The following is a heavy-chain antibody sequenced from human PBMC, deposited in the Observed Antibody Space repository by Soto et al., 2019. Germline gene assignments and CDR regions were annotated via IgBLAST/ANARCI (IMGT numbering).Heavy chain of an antibody. J-gene: IGHJ4*02. CDR3: ARIPYDNSGTIFDY. CDR2: ITSSGGGT. CDR1: GFTFSAYV. Sequence: PGGSLRLSCAASGFTFSAYVMSWVRQAPGKGLEWVSSITSSGGGTYYADSVKGRFTVSRDNSKNTVYLQMNSLRVEDTAVYYCARIPYDNSGTIFDYWGQGTLVTVSS. V-gene: IGHV3-23*01. D-gene: IGHD3-22*01.